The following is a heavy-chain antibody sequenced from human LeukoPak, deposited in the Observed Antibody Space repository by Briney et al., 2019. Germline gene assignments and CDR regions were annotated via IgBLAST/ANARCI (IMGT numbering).Heavy chain of an antibody. D-gene: IGHD1-14*01. CDR1: GFTFSSYG. CDR2: IRYDGSNK. Sequence: GGSLRLSCAASGFTFSSYGMHWVRQAPGKGLEWVAFIRYDGSNKYYADSVKGRFTISRDNSKNTLYLQMNSLRAEDTAVYYCAKDLAGYDHYFDYWGQGTLVTVSS. V-gene: IGHV3-30*02. J-gene: IGHJ4*02. CDR3: AKDLAGYDHYFDY.